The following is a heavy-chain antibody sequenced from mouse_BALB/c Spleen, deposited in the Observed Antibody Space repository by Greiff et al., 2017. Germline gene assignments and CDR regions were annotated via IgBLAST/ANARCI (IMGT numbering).Heavy chain of an antibody. D-gene: IGHD1-2*01. CDR2: IDPENGNT. CDR1: GFNIKDYY. CDR3: ASGTAHAMDY. J-gene: IGHJ4*01. V-gene: IGHV14-1*02. Sequence: EVQVVESGAELVRPGALVKLSCKASGFNIKDYYMHWVKQRPEQGLEWIGWIDPENGNTIYDPKFQGKASITADTSSNTAYLQLSSLTSEDTAVYYCASGTAHAMDYWGQGTSVTVSS.